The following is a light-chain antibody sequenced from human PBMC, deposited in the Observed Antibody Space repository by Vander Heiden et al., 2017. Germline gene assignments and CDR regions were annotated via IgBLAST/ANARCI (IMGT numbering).Light chain of an antibody. J-gene: IGLJ2*01. CDR1: ISNIGSNT. V-gene: IGLV1-44*01. CDR2: NNN. Sequence: QSVLTQPPSASGTPGQRVTISCSGSISNIGSNTVNWYQQLPGTAPKLLIYNNNQRPSGVPDRFSGSKSGASASLAISGLQSEDEADYFCTAWDDSLIGVLFGGGTKLTVL. CDR3: TAWDDSLIGVL.